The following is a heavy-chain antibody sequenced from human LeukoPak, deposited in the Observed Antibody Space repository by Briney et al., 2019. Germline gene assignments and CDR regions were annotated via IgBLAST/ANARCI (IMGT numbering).Heavy chain of an antibody. V-gene: IGHV3-11*01. CDR2: ISSSGSTI. CDR1: GFTFSDYY. CDR3: ARSEAYYYMDV. J-gene: IGHJ6*03. Sequence: GGSLRLSCAASGFTFSDYYMSWIRQAPGKGLEWVSYISSSGSTIYYADSVKGRFTISRDNAKNSLCLQMNSLRAEDTAVYYCARSEAYYYMDVWGKGTTVSVSS.